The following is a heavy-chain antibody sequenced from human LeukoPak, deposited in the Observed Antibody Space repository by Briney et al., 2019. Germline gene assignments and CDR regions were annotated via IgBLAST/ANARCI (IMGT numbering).Heavy chain of an antibody. V-gene: IGHV4-38-2*02. J-gene: IGHJ4*02. CDR2: IYHSGST. D-gene: IGHD3-22*01. CDR1: GYSISSGYY. CDR3: ARDIMNYYDSSGYLYYFDY. Sequence: SETLSLTCTVSGYSISSGYYWGWIRQPPGKGLEWIGSIYHSGSTYYNPSLKSRVTISVDTSKNQFSLELSSVTAADTAVYYCARDIMNYYDSSGYLYYFDYWGQGTLVTVSS.